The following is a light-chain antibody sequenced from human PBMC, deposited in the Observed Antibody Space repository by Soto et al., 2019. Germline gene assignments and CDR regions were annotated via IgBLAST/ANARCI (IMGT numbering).Light chain of an antibody. J-gene: IGKJ1*01. CDR3: QQYGSSPRT. V-gene: IGKV3-20*01. Sequence: EIVLTQSPGTLSLSPGERATLSCRASQSVSSNFLAWYQQKPGQAPRLLIYGASNRATGIPDRFSGSGSGTDFTLTINRLEPEDFAAYYCQQYGSSPRTFGQGTKVEIK. CDR2: GAS. CDR1: QSVSSNF.